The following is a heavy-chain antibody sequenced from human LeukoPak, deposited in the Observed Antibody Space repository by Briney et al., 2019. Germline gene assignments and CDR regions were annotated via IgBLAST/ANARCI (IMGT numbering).Heavy chain of an antibody. CDR1: GGSISSYY. J-gene: IGHJ4*02. Sequence: SETLSLTCTVSGGSISSYYWSWIRQPPGKGLEWIGYIYYSGSTNYNPSLKSRVTISVDTSKNQFSLKLSSVTAADTAVYYCASGSAHYYDSSGYPFDYWGQGTLVTVSS. D-gene: IGHD3-22*01. CDR2: IYYSGST. CDR3: ASGSAHYYDSSGYPFDY. V-gene: IGHV4-59*01.